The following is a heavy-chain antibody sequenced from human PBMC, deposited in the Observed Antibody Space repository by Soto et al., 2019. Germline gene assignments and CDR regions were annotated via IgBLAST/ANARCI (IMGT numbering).Heavy chain of an antibody. CDR3: ARVGHNYYDSSGYYYARYGMDV. J-gene: IGHJ6*02. D-gene: IGHD3-22*01. CDR2: VIPIFGTE. Sequence: SVKVSCKASGGTFSSYAISWFRQARGQGLEWMGGVIPIFGTENYGQKFQGRVTITADESTSTAYMELSSLRSEDTAVYYCARVGHNYYDSSGYYYARYGMDVWG. V-gene: IGHV1-69*13. CDR1: GGTFSSYA.